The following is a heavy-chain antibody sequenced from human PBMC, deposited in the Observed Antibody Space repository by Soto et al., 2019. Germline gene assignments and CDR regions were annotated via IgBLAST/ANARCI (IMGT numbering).Heavy chain of an antibody. D-gene: IGHD3-22*01. CDR2: IYYSGST. Sequence: QVQLQESGPGLVKPSQTLSLTCTVSGGSISSGDYYWSWIRQPPGKGLEWIGYIYYSGSTYYNPSLKSRVTISVDTSKNQFSLKLSSVTAADTAVYYCARVYSIVVDEYYYFDYWGPGTLVTVSS. CDR3: ARVYSIVVDEYYYFDY. J-gene: IGHJ4*02. V-gene: IGHV4-30-4*01. CDR1: GGSISSGDYY.